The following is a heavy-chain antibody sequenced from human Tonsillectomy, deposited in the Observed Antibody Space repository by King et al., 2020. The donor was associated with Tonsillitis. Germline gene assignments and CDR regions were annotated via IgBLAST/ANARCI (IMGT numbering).Heavy chain of an antibody. CDR1: GGSISSYY. D-gene: IGHD2-15*01. CDR2: IYYSGST. CDR3: ARDRFAYSSDV. V-gene: IGHV4-59*01. Sequence: QLQESGPGLVKPSETLSLTCTVSGGSISSYYWSWIRQPPGKGLEWIGYIYYSGSTNYNPSLKSRVTISVDTSKNQFSLRLSSVTAAYTAVYYCARDRFAYSSDVWGKGTTVTVSS. J-gene: IGHJ6*04.